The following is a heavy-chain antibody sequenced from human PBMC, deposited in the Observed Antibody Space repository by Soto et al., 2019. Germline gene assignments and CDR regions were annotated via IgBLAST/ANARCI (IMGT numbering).Heavy chain of an antibody. CDR3: ARHSMVTPPSDAFDI. CDR1: GYSFTSYW. D-gene: IGHD4-4*01. V-gene: IGHV5-51*01. Sequence: GESLKISCKGSGYSFTSYWIGWVRQMPGKGLEWMGIIYPCDSDTRYSPSFQGQVTISADKSISTAYLQWSSLKASDTAVYYCARHSMVTPPSDAFDIWGQGTMVTVSS. CDR2: IYPCDSDT. J-gene: IGHJ3*02.